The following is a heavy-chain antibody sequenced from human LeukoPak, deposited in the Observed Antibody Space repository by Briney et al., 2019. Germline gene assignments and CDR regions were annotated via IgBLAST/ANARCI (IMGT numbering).Heavy chain of an antibody. V-gene: IGHV3-23*01. CDR3: AKDPRGPYDYVRGAHYFDY. CDR2: ISGSGGST. CDR1: GFTFSSYA. J-gene: IGHJ4*02. Sequence: AGGSLRLSCAASGFTFSSYAMSWVRQAPGKGLEWVSAISGSGGSTYYADSVKGRFTISRDNSKNTLYLQMNSLRAEDTAVYYCAKDPRGPYDYVRGAHYFDYWGQGTLVTVSS. D-gene: IGHD3-16*01.